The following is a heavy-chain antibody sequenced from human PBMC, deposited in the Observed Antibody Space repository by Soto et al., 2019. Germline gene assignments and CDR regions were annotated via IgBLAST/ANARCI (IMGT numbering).Heavy chain of an antibody. J-gene: IGHJ5*02. V-gene: IGHV3-23*01. CDR3: AKYGRAAATYNWFDP. CDR1: GFTFSSYA. Sequence: EVQLLESGGGLVQPGGSLRLSCTGSGFTFSSYAMNWVRQAPGKGLECVSTISGSGGTTYYADSVTGRFTISRDNSKNTLYLQLSSLRAEHSVVYSCAKYGRAAATYNWFDPWGQGTLVTVSS. D-gene: IGHD6-13*01. CDR2: ISGSGGTT.